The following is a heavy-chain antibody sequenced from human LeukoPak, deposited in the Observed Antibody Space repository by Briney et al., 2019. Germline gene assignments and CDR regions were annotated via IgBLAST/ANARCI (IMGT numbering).Heavy chain of an antibody. Sequence: EASVKVSRKASGGTFSSYAISWVRQAPGQGLEWMGRIIPILGIANYAQKFQGRVTITADKSTSTAYMELSSLRSEDTAVYYCARGAYYYDNPDYYFDYWGQGTLVTVSS. CDR3: ARGAYYYDNPDYYFDY. CDR1: GGTFSSYA. J-gene: IGHJ4*02. D-gene: IGHD3-22*01. V-gene: IGHV1-69*04. CDR2: IIPILGIA.